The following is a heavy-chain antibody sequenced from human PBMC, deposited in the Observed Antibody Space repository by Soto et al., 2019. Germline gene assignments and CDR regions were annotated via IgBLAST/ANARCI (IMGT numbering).Heavy chain of an antibody. V-gene: IGHV3-30*18. CDR3: AKDVLPDYGDYNWFDP. CDR1: GFTFSSYG. Sequence: QVQLVESGGGVVQPGRSLRLSCAASGFTFSSYGMHWVRQAPGKGLEWVAVISYDGSNKYYADSVKGRFTISRDNSKNTLYLQMNSLRAEDTAVYYCAKDVLPDYGDYNWFDPWGQGTLVTVSS. CDR2: ISYDGSNK. J-gene: IGHJ5*02. D-gene: IGHD4-17*01.